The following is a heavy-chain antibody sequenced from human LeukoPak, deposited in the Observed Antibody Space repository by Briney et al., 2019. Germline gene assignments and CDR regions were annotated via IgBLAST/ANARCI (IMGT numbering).Heavy chain of an antibody. J-gene: IGHJ6*03. V-gene: IGHV3-15*01. Sequence: GGSLRLSCAASGFTFSNAWMSWVRQAPGKGLEWVGRIKSKTDGGTTDYAAPVKGRFTISRDDSKNTLYLQMNSLKTEDTAVYYCTTVEGSGWYYYYMDVWGKGTTVTISS. D-gene: IGHD6-19*01. CDR3: TTVEGSGWYYYYMDV. CDR1: GFTFSNAW. CDR2: IKSKTDGGTT.